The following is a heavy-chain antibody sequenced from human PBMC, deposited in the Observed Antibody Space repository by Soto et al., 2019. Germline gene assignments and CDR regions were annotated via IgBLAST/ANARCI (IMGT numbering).Heavy chain of an antibody. D-gene: IGHD3-22*01. CDR2: ISAYNGNT. V-gene: IGHV1-18*04. Sequence: ASVKVSCKASGYTFTSYGISWVRQAPGQGLEWMGWISAYNGNTNYAQKLQGRVTMTTDTSTSTAYMELRSLRSDDTAVYYCARHMRQDRYYYDSSGYPLIWGQGTMVTVSS. CDR3: ARHMRQDRYYYDSSGYPLI. J-gene: IGHJ3*02. CDR1: GYTFTSYG.